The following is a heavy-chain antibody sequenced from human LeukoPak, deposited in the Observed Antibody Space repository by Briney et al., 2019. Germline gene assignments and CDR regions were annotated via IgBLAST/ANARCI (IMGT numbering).Heavy chain of an antibody. V-gene: IGHV4-34*01. CDR2: INHSGST. CDR1: GGSISSYY. D-gene: IGHD3-22*01. CDR3: ARAVPTMIVVVSRLFFDY. J-gene: IGHJ4*02. Sequence: PSETLSLTCTVSGGSISSYYWSWIRQPPGKGLEWIGEINHSGSTNYNPSLKSRVTISVDTSKNQFSLKLSSVTAADTAVYYCARAVPTMIVVVSRLFFDYSGQGTLVAVSS.